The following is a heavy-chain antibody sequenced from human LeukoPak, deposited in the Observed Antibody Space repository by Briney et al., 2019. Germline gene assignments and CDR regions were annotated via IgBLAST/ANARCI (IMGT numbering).Heavy chain of an antibody. CDR1: GDSINNYF. V-gene: IGHV4-59*08. Sequence: SETLSLTCTVSGDSINNYFWSWIRQSPEKGLEWIAYIYYVGRANYNPSLESRVTMSIDTSKNQFSLRLTSVTAADTAVYYCARHILNFGNNSHFDHWGQGILVTVSS. CDR2: IYYVGRA. CDR3: ARHILNFGNNSHFDH. J-gene: IGHJ4*02. D-gene: IGHD2/OR15-2a*01.